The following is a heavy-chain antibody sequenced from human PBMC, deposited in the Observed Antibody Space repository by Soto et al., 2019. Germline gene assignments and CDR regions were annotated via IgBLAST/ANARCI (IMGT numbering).Heavy chain of an antibody. CDR2: IYYSGST. CDR1: GGSISSSSYY. D-gene: IGHD3-10*01. J-gene: IGHJ6*02. Sequence: QLQLQESGPGLVKPSETLSLTCTVSGGSISSSSYYWGWIRQPPGKGLEWIGSIYYSGSTYYNRSLKSRVTIAGDGSTTYASRQFDSLTAADTAVYDDASLYNGSGPYGMDVWGQGATVKVFS. V-gene: IGHV4-39*02. CDR3: ASLYNGSGPYGMDV.